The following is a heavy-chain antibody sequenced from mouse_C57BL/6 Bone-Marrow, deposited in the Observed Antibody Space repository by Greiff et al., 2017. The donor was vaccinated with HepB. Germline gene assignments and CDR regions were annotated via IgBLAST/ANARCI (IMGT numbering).Heavy chain of an antibody. D-gene: IGHD4-1*01. CDR2: INYDGRST. Sequence: EVQRVESEGGLVQPGSSMKLSCTASGFTFSDYYMAWVRQVPEKGLEWVSNINYDGRSTYYLDSLKSRFTISRDNAKKMLYLQKSRLKSEDTATYYWARGENWDLDYWGQGTTLTVSS. J-gene: IGHJ2*01. CDR3: ARGENWDLDY. V-gene: IGHV5-16*01. CDR1: GFTFSDYY.